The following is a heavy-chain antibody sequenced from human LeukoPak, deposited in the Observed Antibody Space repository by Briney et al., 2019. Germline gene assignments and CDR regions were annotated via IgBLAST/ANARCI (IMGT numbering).Heavy chain of an antibody. CDR3: AKDHPGSITIFGVVIDY. Sequence: QAGGSLRLSCAASGFTFSSYAMSWVRQAPGKGLEWVSAISGSGGSTYYADSVKGRFTISRDNSKNTLYLQMNSLRAEDTAVYYCAKDHPGSITIFGVVIDYWGQGTLVTVSS. J-gene: IGHJ4*02. CDR1: GFTFSSYA. D-gene: IGHD3-3*01. V-gene: IGHV3-23*01. CDR2: ISGSGGST.